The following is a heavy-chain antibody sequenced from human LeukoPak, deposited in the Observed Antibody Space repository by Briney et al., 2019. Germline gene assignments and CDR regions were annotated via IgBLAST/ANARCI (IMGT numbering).Heavy chain of an antibody. J-gene: IGHJ4*02. CDR1: GYTFTGYY. CDR3: ATSYSGYDLASNFDY. CDR2: INPNSGGT. V-gene: IGHV1-2*02. Sequence: AASVKVSCKASGYTFTGYYMHWVRQAPGQGLEWMGWINPNSGGTNYAQKFQGRVTMTEDTSTDTAYMELSSLRSEDTAVYYCATSYSGYDLASNFDYWGQGTLVTVSS. D-gene: IGHD5-12*01.